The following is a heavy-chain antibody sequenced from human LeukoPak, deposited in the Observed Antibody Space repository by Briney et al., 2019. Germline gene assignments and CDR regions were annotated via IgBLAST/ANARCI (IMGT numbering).Heavy chain of an antibody. CDR2: TSGSI. Sequence: SETLSLTCAVSGASISSHYWSWIRQPPGKGLEWIGYTSGSISDNPSLKSRVAVSVDPSQNQVSLSLTSVTAADTAVYYCARDYGPFGVWGQGTTVIVSS. CDR3: ARDYGPFGV. J-gene: IGHJ6*02. D-gene: IGHD3-10*01. CDR1: GASISSHY. V-gene: IGHV4-59*11.